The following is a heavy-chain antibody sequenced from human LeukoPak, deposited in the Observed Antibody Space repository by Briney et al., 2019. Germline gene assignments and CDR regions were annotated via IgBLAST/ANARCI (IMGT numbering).Heavy chain of an antibody. Sequence: SETLSLTCTVSGGSISSSSYYWGWIRQPPGKGLEWIGSIYYSGSTYYNPSLKSRVTISVDTSKNQFSLKPSSVTAADTAVYYCARHSAAFDPWGQGTLVTVSS. CDR1: GGSISSSSYY. J-gene: IGHJ5*02. CDR3: ARHSAAFDP. CDR2: IYYSGST. D-gene: IGHD6-25*01. V-gene: IGHV4-39*01.